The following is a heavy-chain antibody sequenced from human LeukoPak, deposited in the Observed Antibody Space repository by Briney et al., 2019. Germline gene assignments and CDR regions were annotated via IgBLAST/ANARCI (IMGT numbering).Heavy chain of an antibody. J-gene: IGHJ2*01. CDR1: GFTFSSYA. CDR3: TKDLGLRRMI. Sequence: GGSLRLSCAASGFTFSSYAMSWVRQAPGKGLEWVSAISGSGGSTYYADSVKGRFTISRDNARESLFLQMNSLRVDDTAVYYCTKDLGLRRMIWGRGTLVIVSS. V-gene: IGHV3-23*01. CDR2: ISGSGGST.